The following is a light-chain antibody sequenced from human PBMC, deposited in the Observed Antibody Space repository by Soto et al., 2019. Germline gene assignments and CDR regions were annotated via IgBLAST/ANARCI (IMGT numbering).Light chain of an antibody. CDR3: QQYNTYPRT. CDR2: GAS. Sequence: DIEMTQSPASLSVSAGDRVTITCRASQSISTYFGWYQQKPGKAPKLLIYGASTLQSGVPSRFSGSGSGTDFTLTISSLQPEDFAAYYCQQYNTYPRTFGEGTKVDIK. J-gene: IGKJ1*01. CDR1: QSISTY. V-gene: IGKV1-9*01.